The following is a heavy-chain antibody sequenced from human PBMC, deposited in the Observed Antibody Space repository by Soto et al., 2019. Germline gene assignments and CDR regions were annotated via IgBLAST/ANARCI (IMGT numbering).Heavy chain of an antibody. Sequence: EVQLVESGGGLIPPGGSLRLSCAASGFLVNSAYMTWVRQAPGKGLEWLSMINSDGSTLYAESVKGRFTISRDNSKNRLXXXXXXXXXXXTAMYXXXXXXYSFAWGYWGQGTLVIVTS. D-gene: IGHD3-16*01. J-gene: IGHJ4*02. V-gene: IGHV3-53*01. CDR3: XXXXYSFAWGY. CDR2: INSDGST. CDR1: GFLVNSAY.